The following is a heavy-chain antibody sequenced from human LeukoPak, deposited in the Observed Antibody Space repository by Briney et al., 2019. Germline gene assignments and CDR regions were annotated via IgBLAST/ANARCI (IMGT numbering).Heavy chain of an antibody. CDR3: ARDLTYGGNSLDAFYI. CDR2: ISAYNGNT. V-gene: IGHV1-18*01. Sequence: ASVKVSCKSSGYTFTTYGISWVRQAPGQGLEWMGWISAYNGNTNYAQNLQGRVTMTTDTSTSTAYMELRSLRSDDTAVYYCARDLTYGGNSLDAFYIWGQGTMVTVSS. D-gene: IGHD4-23*01. J-gene: IGHJ3*02. CDR1: GYTFTTYG.